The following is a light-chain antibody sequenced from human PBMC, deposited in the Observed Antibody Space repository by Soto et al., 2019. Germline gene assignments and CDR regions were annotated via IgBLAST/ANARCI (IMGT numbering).Light chain of an antibody. CDR3: QQFYNYPRT. CDR1: QGISSY. Sequence: IQLTQSASSLSASVGYRFTITCLASQGISSYLAWYQQIPGKAPKLLIYDASTLQTGVPSRFSGSGSGTDFTLTISYLQSEDFGTYYCQQFYNYPRTFGQGSKVDIK. J-gene: IGKJ1*01. CDR2: DAS. V-gene: IGKV1-9*01.